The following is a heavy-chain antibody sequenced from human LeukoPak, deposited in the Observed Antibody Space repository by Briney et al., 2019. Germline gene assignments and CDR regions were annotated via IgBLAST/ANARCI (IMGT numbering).Heavy chain of an antibody. Sequence: GGSLRLSCAASGFTFSSYGMPWVRQAPGKGLEWVAVISYDGSNKYYADSVKGRFTISRDNSKNTLYLQMNSLRAEDTAVYYCAKDKGADYWGQGTLVTVSS. CDR3: AKDKGADY. CDR2: ISYDGSNK. V-gene: IGHV3-30*18. CDR1: GFTFSSYG. J-gene: IGHJ4*02. D-gene: IGHD4/OR15-4a*01.